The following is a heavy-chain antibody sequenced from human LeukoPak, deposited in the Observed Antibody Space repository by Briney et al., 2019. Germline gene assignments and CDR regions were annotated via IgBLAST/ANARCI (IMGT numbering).Heavy chain of an antibody. V-gene: IGHV1-69*13. Sequence: ASVKVSCKASGGTFSSYAISWVRQAPGQGLEWMGGIIPIFGTANYAQKFQGRVTITADESTSTAYMELSSLRSEDTAVYYCASDSSGSYYFDYWGQGTLVTVSS. D-gene: IGHD3-22*01. CDR1: GGTFSSYA. CDR2: IIPIFGTA. CDR3: ASDSSGSYYFDY. J-gene: IGHJ4*02.